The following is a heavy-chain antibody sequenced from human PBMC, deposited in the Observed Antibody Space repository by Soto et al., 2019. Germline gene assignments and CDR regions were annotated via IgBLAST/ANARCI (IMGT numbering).Heavy chain of an antibody. J-gene: IGHJ4*02. CDR2: TNGNLGTG. Sequence: QVQLVQSGAEVKRPGSSVKVSCKASGGTFSSYPISWVRQAPGQGLEWMEGTNGNLGTGNYAQKFRGRLTITTDISTTTAYMELSSLTSEDTAVYYCARRDSHGFFRYFDNWGQGTLVTVSS. D-gene: IGHD3-3*01. V-gene: IGHV1-69*06. CDR3: ARRDSHGFFRYFDN. CDR1: GGTFSSYP.